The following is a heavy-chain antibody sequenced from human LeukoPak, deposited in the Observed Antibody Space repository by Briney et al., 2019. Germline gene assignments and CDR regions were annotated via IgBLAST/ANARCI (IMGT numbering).Heavy chain of an antibody. J-gene: IGHJ3*02. CDR1: GFTFSSYA. CDR2: ISDSGDTP. D-gene: IGHD3-10*01. CDR3: ARGGVRGNAFDI. V-gene: IGHV3-23*01. Sequence: GSLRLSCTASGFTFSSYAMSWVRQAPGKGLEWVSSISDSGDTPYYADSVKGRFTISRDNAKNSLYLQMNSLRAEDTAVYYCARGGVRGNAFDIWGQGTMVTVSS.